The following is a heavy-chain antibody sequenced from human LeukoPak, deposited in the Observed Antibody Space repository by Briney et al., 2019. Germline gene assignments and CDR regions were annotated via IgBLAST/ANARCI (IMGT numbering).Heavy chain of an antibody. V-gene: IGHV3-33*01. CDR1: GSTFSSYG. Sequence: GGSLRLSCAASGSTFSSYGMHWVRQAPGKGLEWVAVIWYDGSNKYYADSVKGRFTISRDNSKNTLYLQMNSLRAEDTAVYYCARDALNYYDSSGYAVYFDYWGQGTLVTVSS. CDR2: IWYDGSNK. J-gene: IGHJ4*02. CDR3: ARDALNYYDSSGYAVYFDY. D-gene: IGHD3-22*01.